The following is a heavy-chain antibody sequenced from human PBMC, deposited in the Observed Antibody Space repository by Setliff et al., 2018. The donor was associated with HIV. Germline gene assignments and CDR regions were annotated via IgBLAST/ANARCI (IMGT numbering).Heavy chain of an antibody. V-gene: IGHV3-23*01. Sequence: GGSLRLSCAASGFTFSSYMMNWVRQAPGKGLEWVSGISDSGGSTYYADSVKGRFTISRDNSKNTLNLQMNSLRAEDTAVYYCAKDRRGITGTKSCAWFDPWGQGILVTVSS. CDR2: ISDSGGST. CDR3: AKDRRGITGTKSCAWFDP. D-gene: IGHD1-7*01. CDR1: GFTFSSYM. J-gene: IGHJ5*02.